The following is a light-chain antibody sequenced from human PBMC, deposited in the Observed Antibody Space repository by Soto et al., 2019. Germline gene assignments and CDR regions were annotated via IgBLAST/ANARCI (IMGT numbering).Light chain of an antibody. CDR2: GAS. CDR1: QRLSSGY. J-gene: IGKJ1*01. V-gene: IGKV3-20*01. Sequence: ELVLTQSAGTLSLSPGRIVTLCCLASQRLSSGYLAWYQQKFGQDPRLLIYGASSRATGIPDRFSGSGSGTDFTLTISRLAPEDIAVYYCQQYGSTGTFGQGTKVDIK. CDR3: QQYGSTGT.